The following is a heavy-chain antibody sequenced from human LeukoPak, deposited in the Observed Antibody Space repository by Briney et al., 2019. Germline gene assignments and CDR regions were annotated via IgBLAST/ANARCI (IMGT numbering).Heavy chain of an antibody. CDR2: INPNGGGT. J-gene: IGHJ6*04. V-gene: IGHV1-2*02. Sequence: ASVKVSCKASGGTFSSYAISWVRQAPGQGLEWMGWINPNGGGTNYAQKFQGRVTMTRDTSISTAYMELSRLRSDDTAVYYCARAYDYAMDVWGKGTTVTISS. CDR3: ARAYDYAMDV. CDR1: GGTFSSYA.